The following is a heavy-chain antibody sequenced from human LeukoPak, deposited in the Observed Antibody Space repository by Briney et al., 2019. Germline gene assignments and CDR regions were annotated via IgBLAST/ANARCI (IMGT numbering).Heavy chain of an antibody. CDR1: GYSISSGYY. CDR3: ARHVIAIVAFDI. J-gene: IGHJ3*02. D-gene: IGHD3-22*01. V-gene: IGHV4-38-2*01. Sequence: SETLSLTCAVSGYSISSGYYWGWIRQPPGKGLEWIGSIYHSGSTYYNPSLKSRVTISVDTSKNQFSLKLSSVTAADTAVYYCARHVIAIVAFDIWGQGTMVTVSS. CDR2: IYHSGST.